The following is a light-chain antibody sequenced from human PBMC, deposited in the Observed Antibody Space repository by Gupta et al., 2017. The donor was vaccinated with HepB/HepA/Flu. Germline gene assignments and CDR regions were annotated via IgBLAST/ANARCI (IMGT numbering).Light chain of an antibody. V-gene: IGKV3-15*01. Sequence: EIVMTQPPATLSVSPGERATLSCRASQSVSNKLAWYQQKPGQAPRLVMYGASTRATGIPARFSGSGSGTEFTLTISSLQSEDFAVYYCPQNRNWPCTFGRGTKVEIK. CDR3: PQNRNWPCT. J-gene: IGKJ4*01. CDR2: GAS. CDR1: QSVSNK.